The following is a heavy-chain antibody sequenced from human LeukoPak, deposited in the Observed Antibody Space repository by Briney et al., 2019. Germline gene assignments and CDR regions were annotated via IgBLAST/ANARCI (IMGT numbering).Heavy chain of an antibody. Sequence: ASVKVSCKASGGTFSSYAISWVRQAPGQGLEWMGGIIPIFGTANYAQKFQGRVTITADESTSTAYMELSSLRSEDTAVYYCARVHPGYKSAFLRAFDMWGQGTMVIVSS. CDR3: ARVHPGYKSAFLRAFDM. J-gene: IGHJ3*02. CDR2: IIPIFGTA. V-gene: IGHV1-69*13. CDR1: GGTFSSYA. D-gene: IGHD1-14*01.